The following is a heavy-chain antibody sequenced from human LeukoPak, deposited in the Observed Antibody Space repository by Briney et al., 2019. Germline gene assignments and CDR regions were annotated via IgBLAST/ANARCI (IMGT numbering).Heavy chain of an antibody. CDR1: GYTFTGYG. J-gene: IGHJ6*03. CDR2: INPNSGGT. V-gene: IGHV1-2*02. CDR3: ARALAAAGPYYYYYYYMDV. D-gene: IGHD6-13*01. Sequence: GASVKVSCKASGYTFTGYGISWVRQAPGQGLEWMGWINPNSGGTNYAQKFQGRVTITRDTSISTAYMELSRLRSDDTAVYYCARALAAAGPYYYYYYYMDVWGKGTTVTVSS.